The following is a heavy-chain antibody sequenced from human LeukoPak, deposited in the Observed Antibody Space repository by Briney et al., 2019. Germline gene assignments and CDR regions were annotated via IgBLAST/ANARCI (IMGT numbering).Heavy chain of an antibody. J-gene: IGHJ4*02. CDR2: IRYDGSNK. Sequence: PGGSLRLSCAASGFTFSSYGMHWVRQAPGKGLEWVAFIRYDGSNKYYADSVKGRFTISRDNSKNTLYLEMNSLRDEDTAAYYCAKASGRYCSSTRCQAPLDYWGQGTLVTVSS. D-gene: IGHD2-2*01. V-gene: IGHV3-30*02. CDR3: AKASGRYCSSTRCQAPLDY. CDR1: GFTFSSYG.